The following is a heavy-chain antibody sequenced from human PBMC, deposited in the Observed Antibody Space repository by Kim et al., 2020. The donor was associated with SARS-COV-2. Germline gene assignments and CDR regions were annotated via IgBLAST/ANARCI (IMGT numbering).Heavy chain of an antibody. CDR3: ARDHASSSFLY. CDR2: A. V-gene: IGHV1-69*01. D-gene: IGHD6-13*01. J-gene: IGHJ4*02. Sequence: ANIGQKVQGRVTSTADESTSTAYMELSSLGSEDTAVYYCARDHASSSFLYWGQGTLVTVSS.